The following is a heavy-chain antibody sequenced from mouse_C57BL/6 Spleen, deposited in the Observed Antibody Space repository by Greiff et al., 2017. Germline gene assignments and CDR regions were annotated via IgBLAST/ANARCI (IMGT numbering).Heavy chain of an antibody. J-gene: IGHJ2*01. Sequence: ESGAELVRPGASVKLSCTASGFNIKDDYMHWVKQRPEQGLEWIGWIDPENGDTEYASKFQGKATITADTSSNTAYLQLSSLTSEDTAVYYCTTGIYYYGSSSYWGQGTTLTVSS. CDR3: TTGIYYYGSSSY. V-gene: IGHV14-4*01. D-gene: IGHD1-1*01. CDR1: GFNIKDDY. CDR2: IDPENGDT.